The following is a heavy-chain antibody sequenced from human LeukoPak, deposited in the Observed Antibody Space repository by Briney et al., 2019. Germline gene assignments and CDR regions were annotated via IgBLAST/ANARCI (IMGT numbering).Heavy chain of an antibody. D-gene: IGHD1-26*01. CDR3: ARQLGGSGAFDI. CDR1: GGSISSSSYS. J-gene: IGHJ3*02. V-gene: IGHV4-39*01. CDR2: IYYSGST. Sequence: SETLSLTCTVSGGSISSSSYSWGWIRQPPGKGLEWIGSIYYSGSTYYNPSLKSRVTISVDTSKNQFSLKLSSVTAADTAVYYCARQLGGSGAFDIWGQGTMVTVSS.